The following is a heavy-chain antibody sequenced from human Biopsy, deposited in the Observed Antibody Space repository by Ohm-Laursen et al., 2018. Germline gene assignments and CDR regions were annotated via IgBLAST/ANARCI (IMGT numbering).Heavy chain of an antibody. CDR2: ISWNSDDI. D-gene: IGHD4-17*01. V-gene: IGHV3-9*01. Sequence: SLRLSCAASGFTFDDYAMHWVRQVPGKGLEWVSGISWNSDDIGYADSVKGRFTITRDNARNALHLQMNSLRTEDTALYYCAKDLGLNYSDRFLFYYGMDVWGRGTTVTVSS. J-gene: IGHJ6*02. CDR1: GFTFDDYA. CDR3: AKDLGLNYSDRFLFYYGMDV.